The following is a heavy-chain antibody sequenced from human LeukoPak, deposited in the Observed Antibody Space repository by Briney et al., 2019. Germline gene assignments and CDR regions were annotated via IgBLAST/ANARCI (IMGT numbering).Heavy chain of an antibody. D-gene: IGHD3-9*01. CDR2: IWYDGSNK. CDR1: GFTFSSYG. V-gene: IGHV3-33*01. CDR3: AREGPYDILTGYYIDY. J-gene: IGHJ4*02. Sequence: GRSLRLSCAASGFTFSSYGMHWVRQAPGKGLEWVAVIWYDGSNKYYADSVKGRFTISRDNSKNTLYLQMNSLRAEDTAVYYCAREGPYDILTGYYIDYWGQGTLVTVSS.